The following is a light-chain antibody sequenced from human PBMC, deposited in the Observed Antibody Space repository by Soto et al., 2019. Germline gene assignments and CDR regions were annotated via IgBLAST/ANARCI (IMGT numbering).Light chain of an antibody. CDR3: SSYTSSSTLYV. CDR2: EVN. J-gene: IGLJ1*01. CDR1: ISDVGGYTY. Sequence: SALPQHSSVCGSPRQAGTISCTGAISDVGGYTYVSWYQQHPGKAPKLIIYEVNNRPSGVSHRFSGSKSGNTASLTISGLQAEHAADYYCSSYTSSSTLYVFGTGTMVTV. V-gene: IGLV2-14*01.